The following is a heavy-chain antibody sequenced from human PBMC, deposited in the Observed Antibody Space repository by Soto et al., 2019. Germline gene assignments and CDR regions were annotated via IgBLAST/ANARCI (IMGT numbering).Heavy chain of an antibody. J-gene: IGHJ4*02. CDR2: VSKSDYT. D-gene: IGHD2-2*01. V-gene: IGHV3-21*04. CDR3: AREDSIIIPAVSDF. Sequence: GGSLRLSXVVSGFTFNNYGINWVRQAPGKGLEWVSTVSKSDYTYYSDSVKGRFTISRDNAKNTVSLQMNTLRAEDTAVYYCAREDSIIIPAVSDFWGQGTLVTVSS. CDR1: GFTFNNYG.